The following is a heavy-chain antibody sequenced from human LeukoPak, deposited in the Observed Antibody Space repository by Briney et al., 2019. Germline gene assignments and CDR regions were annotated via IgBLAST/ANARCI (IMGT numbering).Heavy chain of an antibody. CDR3: ARGGRIQLWQYYFDY. CDR2: IYYSGST. D-gene: IGHD5-18*01. J-gene: IGHJ4*02. Sequence: PSETLSLTCTVSGGSISSGGYYWSWIRQRPGKGLEWIGYIYYSGSTYYNPSLKSRVTISVDTPKNQFSLKLSSVTAADTAVYYCARGGRIQLWQYYFDYWGQGTLVTVSS. V-gene: IGHV4-31*03. CDR1: GGSISSGGYY.